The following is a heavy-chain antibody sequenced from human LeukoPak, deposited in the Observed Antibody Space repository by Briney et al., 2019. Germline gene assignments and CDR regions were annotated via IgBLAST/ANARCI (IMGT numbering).Heavy chain of an antibody. V-gene: IGHV4-39*07. CDR2: IYYSGST. CDR1: GGSISSSSYY. D-gene: IGHD4-17*01. J-gene: IGHJ5*02. CDR3: ARAYSSTVTPFDP. Sequence: SETLSLTCTVSGGSISSSSYYWGWIRQPPGKGLEWIGSIYYSGSTYYNPSLKSRVTISVDTSKNQFSLKLSSVTAADTAVYYCARAYSSTVTPFDPWGQGTLVNVSS.